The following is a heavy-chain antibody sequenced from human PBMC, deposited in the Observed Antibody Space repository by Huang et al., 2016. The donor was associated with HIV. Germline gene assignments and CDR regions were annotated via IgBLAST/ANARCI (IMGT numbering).Heavy chain of an antibody. V-gene: IGHV4-59*11. CDR1: GVSISSHY. Sequence: QVQLQESGPGLVTPSETLSLTCTVSGVSISSHYWGWIRQPPGKGREWIGSMYFTGSTGAKPSLMSRVTVSVDTSKSQFSLRLTAVTSADTAVYCCARGWPGAPDAFDIWGQGTMVTVSS. CDR3: ARGWPGAPDAFDI. D-gene: IGHD2-8*02. J-gene: IGHJ3*02. CDR2: MYFTGST.